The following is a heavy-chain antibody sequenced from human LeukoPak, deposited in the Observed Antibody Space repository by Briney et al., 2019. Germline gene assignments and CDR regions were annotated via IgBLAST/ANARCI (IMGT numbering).Heavy chain of an antibody. CDR1: GFTFSNYG. CDR3: ARESGDYGDYGFDY. J-gene: IGHJ4*02. Sequence: EGSLRLSCAASGFTFSNYGMHWVRQAPGKGLEWVAVIWYDGSNKYYGDSVKGRFTISRDNSKNTLYLQMNSLRAEDTAVYYCARESGDYGDYGFDYWGQGTLVTVSS. V-gene: IGHV3-33*01. CDR2: IWYDGSNK. D-gene: IGHD4-17*01.